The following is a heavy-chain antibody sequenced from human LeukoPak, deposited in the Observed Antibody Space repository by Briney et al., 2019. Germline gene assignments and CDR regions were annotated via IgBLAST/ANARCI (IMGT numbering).Heavy chain of an antibody. V-gene: IGHV3-23*01. D-gene: IGHD3-22*01. CDR3: AKDTMTSPRYFDY. Sequence: GGSLRLSCAASGFTVSSSYMSWVRQAPGRGLEWVSAISGSGGSTYYADSVKGRFTISRDNSKNTLYLQMNSLRAEDTAVYYCAKDTMTSPRYFDYWGQGTLVTVSS. CDR2: ISGSGGST. CDR1: GFTVSSSY. J-gene: IGHJ4*02.